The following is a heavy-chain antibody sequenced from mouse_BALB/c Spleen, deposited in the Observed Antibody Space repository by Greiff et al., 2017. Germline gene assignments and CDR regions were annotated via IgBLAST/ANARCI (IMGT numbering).Heavy chain of an antibody. CDR2: INSNGGSN. J-gene: IGHJ4*01. V-gene: IGHV5-6-3*01. CDR1: GFTFSSYG. CDR3: ARAPLTGTAMDY. D-gene: IGHD4-1*01. Sequence: EVQRVESGGGLVQPGGSLKLSCAASGFTFSSYGMSWVRQTPDKGLEWVATINSNGGSNYYPDSVKGRFTIYRDNTKNSLYLQMSSLKSEATYMYSCARAPLTGTAMDYWGQGTSVTVSS.